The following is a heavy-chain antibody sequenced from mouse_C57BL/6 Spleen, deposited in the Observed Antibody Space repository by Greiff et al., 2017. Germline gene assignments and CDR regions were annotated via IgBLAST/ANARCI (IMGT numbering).Heavy chain of an antibody. V-gene: IGHV1-80*01. D-gene: IGHD4-1*01. CDR2: IYPGDGDT. Sequence: VQLQQSGAELVKPGASVKISCKASGYAFSSYWMNWVKQRPGKGLEWIGQIYPGDGDTNYNGKFKGKATLTADKSSSTAYMQLSSLTSEDSAVYFCARWSNWDGRWYFDVWGTGTTVTVSS. J-gene: IGHJ1*03. CDR1: GYAFSSYW. CDR3: ARWSNWDGRWYFDV.